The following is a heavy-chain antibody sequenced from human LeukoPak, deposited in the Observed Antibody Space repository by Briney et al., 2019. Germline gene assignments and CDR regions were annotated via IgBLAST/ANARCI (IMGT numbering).Heavy chain of an antibody. Sequence: ASVKVSCKASGYTFTSYGISWVRQAPGQGLVWMGWISAYNGNTNYAQKFQGRVTMTTDTSTSTAYMELTSLRSDDTAVYYCARGDYGSGSLFGGMDVWGQGTTVTVSS. CDR3: ARGDYGSGSLFGGMDV. J-gene: IGHJ6*02. D-gene: IGHD3-10*01. CDR1: GYTFTSYG. V-gene: IGHV1-18*01. CDR2: ISAYNGNT.